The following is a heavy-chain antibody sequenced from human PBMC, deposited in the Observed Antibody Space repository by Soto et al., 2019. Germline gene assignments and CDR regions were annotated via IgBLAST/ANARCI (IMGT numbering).Heavy chain of an antibody. V-gene: IGHV1-3*01. CDR3: ARGGPPIDY. CDR1: GYTFSSYA. Sequence: GASVKVSCKASGYTFSSYAMHWVRQAPGQRLEWMGWFNAGNGNTKYSQNFQGRVTFTRDTSASTAYMELSSLRSEDTAVYYCARGGPPIDYWGQGTLVTVSS. D-gene: IGHD3-10*01. CDR2: FNAGNGNT. J-gene: IGHJ4*02.